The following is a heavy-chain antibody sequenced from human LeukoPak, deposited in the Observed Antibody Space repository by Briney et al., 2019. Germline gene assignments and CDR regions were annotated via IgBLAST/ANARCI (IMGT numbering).Heavy chain of an antibody. CDR1: GFTFSGSA. CDR2: IRSKANSYAT. D-gene: IGHD3-3*01. Sequence: PGGSLRLSCAASGFTFSGSAMHWVRQASGKGLEWVGRIRSKANSYATAYAASVKGRFTISRDDSKNTAYLQMNSLKTGDTAVYYCTRRPPYYDFWSGYSRDYYFDYWGQGTLVTVSS. CDR3: TRRPPYYDFWSGYSRDYYFDY. J-gene: IGHJ4*02. V-gene: IGHV3-73*01.